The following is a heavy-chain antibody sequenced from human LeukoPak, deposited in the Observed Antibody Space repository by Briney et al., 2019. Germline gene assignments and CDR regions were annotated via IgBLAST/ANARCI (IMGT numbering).Heavy chain of an antibody. CDR2: IYYSGST. V-gene: IGHV4-39*07. D-gene: IGHD3-22*01. J-gene: IGHJ6*02. CDR1: GGSISGSSYY. Sequence: SETLSLTCTVSGGSISGSSYYWGWIRQPPGKGLEWIGSIYYSGSTNYNPSLKSRVTISVDTSKNQFSLKLSSVTAADTAVYYCARGGPYYYDSSGYPYYYYGMDVWGQGTTVTVSS. CDR3: ARGGPYYYDSSGYPYYYYGMDV.